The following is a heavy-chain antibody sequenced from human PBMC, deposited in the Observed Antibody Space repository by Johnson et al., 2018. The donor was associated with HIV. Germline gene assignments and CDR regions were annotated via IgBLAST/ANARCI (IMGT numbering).Heavy chain of an antibody. V-gene: IGHV3-66*02. J-gene: IGHJ3*02. CDR2: SGSGSST. Sequence: VQLVESGGGVVQPGGSLRLSCAASGFTVSSNYMSWVRQAPGKGLEWVSTISGSGSSTHYADSVKGRFTISRDNSKNTVFLQMNSLRPEDTAMYYCAAYYDFWSGSYTSGFDIWGQGTMVTVSS. CDR3: AAYYDFWSGSYTSGFDI. CDR1: GFTVSSNY. D-gene: IGHD3-3*01.